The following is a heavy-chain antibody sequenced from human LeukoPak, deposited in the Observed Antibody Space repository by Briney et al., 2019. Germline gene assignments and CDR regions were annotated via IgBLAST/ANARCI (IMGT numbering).Heavy chain of an antibody. Sequence: ASVKVSCKASGYTFTGYYMHWVRQAPGQGLEWMGWINPNSGGTNYAQKFQGWVTMTRDTSISTAYMELSRLRSDDTAVYYCARSHCSGGSCCHGMDVWGQGTTVTVSS. V-gene: IGHV1-2*04. CDR1: GYTFTGYY. CDR3: ARSHCSGGSCCHGMDV. D-gene: IGHD2-15*01. CDR2: INPNSGGT. J-gene: IGHJ6*02.